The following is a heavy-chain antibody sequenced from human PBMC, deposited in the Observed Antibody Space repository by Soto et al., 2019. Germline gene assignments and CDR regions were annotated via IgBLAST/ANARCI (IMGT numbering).Heavy chain of an antibody. Sequence: QVQLVQSGAEVKKPGASVKVSCKASGYTFSSYDINWVRQATGQGLEWMGWMNPKSGHTGSAQKFXXRXTXXSDTSISKAYRELSSLRSEDTAKSYCARTDGDLDVWGQGTTVTVSS. J-gene: IGHJ6*02. D-gene: IGHD4-17*01. CDR3: ARTDGDLDV. CDR1: GYTFSSYD. CDR2: MNPKSGHT. V-gene: IGHV1-8*01.